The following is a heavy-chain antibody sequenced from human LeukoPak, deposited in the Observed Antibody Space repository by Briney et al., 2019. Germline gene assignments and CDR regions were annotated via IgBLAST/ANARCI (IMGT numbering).Heavy chain of an antibody. CDR3: ARHPSYYYDSSTWILDYFDY. CDR1: GGSFSGYY. Sequence: PSETLSLTCAVYGGSFSGYYWSWIRQPPGKGLEWIGEINHSGSTNYNPSLKSRVTISVDTSKNQFSLKLSSVTAADTAVYYCARHPSYYYDSSTWILDYFDYWGQGTLVTVSS. J-gene: IGHJ4*02. D-gene: IGHD3-22*01. V-gene: IGHV4-34*01. CDR2: INHSGST.